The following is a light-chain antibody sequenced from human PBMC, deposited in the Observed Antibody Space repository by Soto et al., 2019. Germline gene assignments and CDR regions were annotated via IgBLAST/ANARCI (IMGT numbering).Light chain of an antibody. CDR3: LQRASWRS. V-gene: IGKV3D-11*01. Sequence: MLTQSPATLSLSPGDRAILSCRASQDVSISLGWYQQKPGQAPRLLIYDASNRATGIPDRFSGSGSGTDFTLTISSLEPEDFAVYYCLQRASWRSFGQGTKLEMK. CDR1: QDVSIS. J-gene: IGKJ2*01. CDR2: DAS.